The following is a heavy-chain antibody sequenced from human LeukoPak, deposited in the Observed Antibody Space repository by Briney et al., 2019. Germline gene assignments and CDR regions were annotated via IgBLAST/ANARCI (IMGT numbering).Heavy chain of an antibody. CDR1: GFTFNAYA. J-gene: IGHJ4*02. CDR2: IRGTGGST. V-gene: IGHV3-23*01. Sequence: PGGSLRLSCAAPGFTFNAYAMYWVRQAPGKGLEWVSTIRGTGGSTYYADPVKGRFRISRDNPNNTLDLQMNSLRAEDTAVYYCAKDTAGYCGTNSCLYFDFRGQGTLVTVSS. CDR3: AKDTAGYCGTNSCLYFDF. D-gene: IGHD2-2*01.